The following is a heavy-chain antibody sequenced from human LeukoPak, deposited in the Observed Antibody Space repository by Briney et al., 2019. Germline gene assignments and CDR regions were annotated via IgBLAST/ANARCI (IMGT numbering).Heavy chain of an antibody. V-gene: IGHV1-24*01. CDR3: ATKQPYYDYVLGLDI. J-gene: IGHJ3*02. Sequence: ASVKVSCKVSGYTLTELSMHWVRQAPGKGLEWMGGFDPEDGETIYAQKFQGRVTMTEDTSTDTAYMELSSLRSEDTAVYYCATKQPYYDYVLGLDIWGQGTMVTVSS. CDR2: FDPEDGET. CDR1: GYTLTELS. D-gene: IGHD3-16*01.